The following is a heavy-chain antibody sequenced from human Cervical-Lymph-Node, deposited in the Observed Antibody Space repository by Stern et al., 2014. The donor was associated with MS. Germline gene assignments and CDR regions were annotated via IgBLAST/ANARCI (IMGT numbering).Heavy chain of an antibody. V-gene: IGHV3-9*01. Sequence: QLVESGGGMVQPGRSMRLSCEASGFKFDDFAMHWVRQAPGKGLEWVSGLGWNSEGRGYADSVQGRFTISRDNAKSSLYLQMNSLTAEDTALYYCAKADDYAAGIDAWGQGTLVVVSS. CDR3: AKADDYAAGIDA. CDR1: GFKFDDFA. J-gene: IGHJ5*02. D-gene: IGHD3-16*01. CDR2: LGWNSEGR.